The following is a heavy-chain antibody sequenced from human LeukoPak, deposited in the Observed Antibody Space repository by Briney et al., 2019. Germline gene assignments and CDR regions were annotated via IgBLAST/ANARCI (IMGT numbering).Heavy chain of an antibody. Sequence: SEPVSLTCTVSGGSLSSYYWMWIRQPPGKKLEGVGYIHHSGTTNYNPSLKSPVTIPQDMSKNQSSLKLSSVTAADTALYSRARAGYYYDACGPFDPWGQGILVTVSS. D-gene: IGHD3-22*01. CDR1: GGSLSSYY. J-gene: IGHJ5*02. CDR3: ARAGYYYDACGPFDP. CDR2: IHHSGTT. V-gene: IGHV4-59*12.